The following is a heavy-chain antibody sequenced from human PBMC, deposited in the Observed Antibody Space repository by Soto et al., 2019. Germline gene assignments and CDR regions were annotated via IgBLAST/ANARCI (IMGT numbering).Heavy chain of an antibody. CDR2: INPSGGST. J-gene: IGHJ4*02. CDR3: ARKVGSDGSDY. CDR1: GYTFTSYY. V-gene: IGHV1-46*01. Sequence: ASVKVSCKASGYTFTSYYMHWVRQAPGQGLEWMGMINPSGGSTNYAQKFQGRVTMTTDTSTSTVYMELSSLRSEDTAVYYCARKVGSDGSDYWGQGTLVTVSS. D-gene: IGHD3-10*01.